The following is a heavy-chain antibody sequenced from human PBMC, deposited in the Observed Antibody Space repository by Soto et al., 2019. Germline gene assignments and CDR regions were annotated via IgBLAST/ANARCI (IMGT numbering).Heavy chain of an antibody. CDR2: IGTAGDT. D-gene: IGHD1-20*01. CDR3: ARGLGREYRDNGGHFHLDY. Sequence: GGSLRLSCAASGLTFSSYDMHWVRQATGKGLGWVSSIGTAGDTNYPGSVKGRFTISRENAKNSVYLQMNTLRAEDTAVYYCARGLGREYRDNGGHFHLDYWGQGTLVTVSS. J-gene: IGHJ4*02. CDR1: GLTFSSYD. V-gene: IGHV3-13*01.